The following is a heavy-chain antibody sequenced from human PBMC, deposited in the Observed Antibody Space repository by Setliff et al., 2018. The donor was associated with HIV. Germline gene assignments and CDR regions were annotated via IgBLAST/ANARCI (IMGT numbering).Heavy chain of an antibody. J-gene: IGHJ4*02. Sequence: GESLKISCAASGFTFNSYGMHWVRQAPGKGLEWVALMWYDGSKKYYAESVKGRFTISRDNSKNTLYLQMNSLRTEDTAVYYCAKEIYSGTPDYWGQGALVTVSS. D-gene: IGHD1-26*01. V-gene: IGHV3-30*02. CDR3: AKEIYSGTPDY. CDR2: MWYDGSKK. CDR1: GFTFNSYG.